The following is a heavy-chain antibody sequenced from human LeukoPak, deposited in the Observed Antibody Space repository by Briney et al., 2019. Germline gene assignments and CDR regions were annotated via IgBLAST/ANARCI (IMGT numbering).Heavy chain of an antibody. Sequence: PSETLSLTCTVSGGSLSSSSYYWGWIRQPPGKGLEWIGSIYYSGSTYYNPSLKSRVTISVDTSKNQFSLKLSSVTAADTAVYYCARHLPRGGDAFDIWGQGTMVTVSS. CDR3: ARHLPRGGDAFDI. V-gene: IGHV4-39*01. D-gene: IGHD5/OR15-5a*01. CDR1: GGSLSSSSYY. CDR2: IYYSGST. J-gene: IGHJ3*02.